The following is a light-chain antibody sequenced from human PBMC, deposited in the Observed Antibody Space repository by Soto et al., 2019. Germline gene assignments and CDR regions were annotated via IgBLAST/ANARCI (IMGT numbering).Light chain of an antibody. CDR2: GAS. Sequence: ILLTQSPGTLSLSPGERATLSCRARQSVSSSYLAWYQQKPGQAPRLLIYGASSRATGIPDRFRGSGSGTDFTLTISRLEPEDFAVYYCQQYGSSPWTFGQGTKVEIK. CDR1: QSVSSSY. V-gene: IGKV3-20*01. CDR3: QQYGSSPWT. J-gene: IGKJ1*01.